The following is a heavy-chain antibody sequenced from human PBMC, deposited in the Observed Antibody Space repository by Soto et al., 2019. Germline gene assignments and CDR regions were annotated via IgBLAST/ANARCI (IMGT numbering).Heavy chain of an antibody. V-gene: IGHV4-31*03. CDR3: ARGGRFQFSNRFDP. J-gene: IGHJ5*02. Sequence: QVQLQESGPGLVKPSQTLSLTCTVSGGSISSGGYYWSWIRQHPGKGLEWIGYIYSSGSTYYNPSLKSRVTRSADTSKNQFSLKLSSVTAADTAVYYCARGGRFQFSNRFDPWGQGTLVTVSS. CDR2: IYSSGST. D-gene: IGHD3-10*01. CDR1: GGSISSGGYY.